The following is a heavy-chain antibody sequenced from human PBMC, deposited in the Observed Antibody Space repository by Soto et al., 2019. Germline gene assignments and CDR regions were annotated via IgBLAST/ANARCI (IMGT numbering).Heavy chain of an antibody. J-gene: IGHJ6*02. CDR3: AGKYQLNYYHGMDV. Sequence: QVQLVQSGAEVKKPGSSVKVSCKASGGTFSSYAISWVRQAPGQGLEWMGGIIPIFGTADYAQKFQGRVTITADVSTRTTYMELSSLRSEDTAVYYCAGKYQLNYYHGMDVWGQGTTVTVSS. D-gene: IGHD2-2*01. V-gene: IGHV1-69*12. CDR1: GGTFSSYA. CDR2: IIPIFGTA.